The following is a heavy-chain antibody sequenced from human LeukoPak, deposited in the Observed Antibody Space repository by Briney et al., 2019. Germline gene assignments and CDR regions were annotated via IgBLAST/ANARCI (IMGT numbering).Heavy chain of an antibody. D-gene: IGHD5-18*01. Sequence: ASVKVSCKASGYTFTSYDINWVRQATAQGLEWMGWMNPNSGNTGYAQKFQGRVTITRNTSISTAYMELSSLRSEDTAVYYCARDLGPAMGFSFDYWGQGTLVTVSS. J-gene: IGHJ4*02. V-gene: IGHV1-8*03. CDR2: MNPNSGNT. CDR3: ARDLGPAMGFSFDY. CDR1: GYTFTSYD.